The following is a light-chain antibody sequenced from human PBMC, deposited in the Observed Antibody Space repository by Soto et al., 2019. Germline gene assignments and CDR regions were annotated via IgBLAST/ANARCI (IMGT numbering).Light chain of an antibody. V-gene: IGLV1-51*01. CDR2: DNN. J-gene: IGLJ3*02. CDR3: GTWDTGLVWV. CDR1: SSSIGTHY. Sequence: QSVLTQPPSVSAAPGQRVSISCSGSSSSIGTHYVAWYQQVPGTPPKLLIYDNNKRPSGTPDRFSGSKSGTSATLGITGLQTGGEADYYCGTWDTGLVWVFGGGTKLTVL.